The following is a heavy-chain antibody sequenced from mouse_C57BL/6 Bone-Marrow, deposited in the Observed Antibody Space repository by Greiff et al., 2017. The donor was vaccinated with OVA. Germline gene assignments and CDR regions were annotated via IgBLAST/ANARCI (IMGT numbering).Heavy chain of an antibody. D-gene: IGHD1-1*01. Sequence: VQLQQSVAELVRPGASVKLSCTASGYNITNTYMHWVKQRPEQGLEWIGRIDPANGNTKYAPKFQGKATLTADTSSNTAYLQLSILTSVDTASYYCARPLYGSSHYAMDYWGQGTSVTVSS. CDR2: IDPANGNT. V-gene: IGHV14-3*01. CDR1: GYNITNTY. J-gene: IGHJ4*01. CDR3: ARPLYGSSHYAMDY.